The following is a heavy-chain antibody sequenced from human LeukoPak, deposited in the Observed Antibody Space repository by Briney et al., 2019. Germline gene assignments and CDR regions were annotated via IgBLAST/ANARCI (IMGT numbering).Heavy chain of an antibody. J-gene: IGHJ4*02. Sequence: GGSLRLSCAASGFTVSSNYMSWVRQAPGKGLEWVSVIYSGGSTYYADSVKGRFTISRDNSKNTLYLQMNSLRAEDTAVYYCARSQLGMVAYSDYWGQGTLVTVSS. V-gene: IGHV3-66*02. CDR2: IYSGGST. D-gene: IGHD2-15*01. CDR3: ARSQLGMVAYSDY. CDR1: GFTVSSNY.